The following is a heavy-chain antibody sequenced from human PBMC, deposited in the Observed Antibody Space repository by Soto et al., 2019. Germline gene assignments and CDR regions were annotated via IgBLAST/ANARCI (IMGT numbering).Heavy chain of an antibody. D-gene: IGHD2-2*01. CDR2: IIPMFGIG. V-gene: IGHV1-69*01. CDR3: ARGYRANYSYAMDV. Sequence: QVQLVQSGAEVKMPGSSVRVSCKASGGSFSKYGISWVRQAPGQGLEWMGGIIPMFGIGNYAEKFLGRVTITADESPSTSHMALSSLRSEDTAVYFCARGYRANYSYAMDVWGQGTTVTVSS. CDR1: GGSFSKYG. J-gene: IGHJ6*02.